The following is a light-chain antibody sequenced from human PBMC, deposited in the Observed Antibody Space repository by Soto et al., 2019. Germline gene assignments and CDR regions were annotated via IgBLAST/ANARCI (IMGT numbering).Light chain of an antibody. J-gene: IGKJ4*01. CDR2: GAS. CDR3: QQYGSSPLT. V-gene: IGKV3-20*01. Sequence: EIVLTQSPGTLSLSPGERATLSCRASQSVSSSYLAGYQQKPGQAPRLLIYGASSRATGIPDRFSGSGSGTDFTLTIXRXXXXXXXXYYCQQYGSSPLTFGGGTKVEIK. CDR1: QSVSSSY.